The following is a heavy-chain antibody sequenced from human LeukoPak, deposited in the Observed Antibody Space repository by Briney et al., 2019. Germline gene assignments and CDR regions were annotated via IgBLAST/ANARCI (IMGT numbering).Heavy chain of an antibody. Sequence: GGSLRLSCAASGFTFSSYAMHWVRQAPGKGLEWVAVISYDGSNKYYADSVKGRFTISRDNSKNTLYLQMNSLRAEDTAVYYCAKWVRYCSGGSCYSWVGWFDPWGQGTLVTVSS. D-gene: IGHD2-15*01. CDR2: ISYDGSNK. V-gene: IGHV3-30*04. J-gene: IGHJ5*02. CDR3: AKWVRYCSGGSCYSWVGWFDP. CDR1: GFTFSSYA.